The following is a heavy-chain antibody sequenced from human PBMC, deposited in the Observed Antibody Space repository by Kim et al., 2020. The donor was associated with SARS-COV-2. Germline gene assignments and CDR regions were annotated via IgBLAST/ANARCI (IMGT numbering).Heavy chain of an antibody. V-gene: IGHV3-21*01. CDR2: INIGSDNI. Sequence: GGSLRLSCAASGFTFSRHSMNWVRQAPGKGLEWVSFINIGSDNIYYADSVKGRFTISRDNAKNSLYLHLNSLRVEDTAVYYCSKKFKDDGMDVWGQGTT. J-gene: IGHJ6*02. D-gene: IGHD3-3*01. CDR1: GFTFSRHS. CDR3: SKKFKDDGMDV.